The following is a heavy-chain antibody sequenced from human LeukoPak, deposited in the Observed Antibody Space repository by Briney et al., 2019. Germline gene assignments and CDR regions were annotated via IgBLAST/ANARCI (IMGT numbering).Heavy chain of an antibody. CDR1: GSTFSSYA. V-gene: IGHV3-23*01. J-gene: IGHJ4*02. Sequence: GGSLRLSCAASGSTFSSYAMSWVRQAPGKGLEWVSAISGSGGSTYYADSVKGRFTTSRDNSKNTLYLQMNSLRAEDTAVYYRAKVKHTYYYDSSGGQGTLVTVSS. D-gene: IGHD3-22*01. CDR2: ISGSGGST. CDR3: AKVKHTYYYDSS.